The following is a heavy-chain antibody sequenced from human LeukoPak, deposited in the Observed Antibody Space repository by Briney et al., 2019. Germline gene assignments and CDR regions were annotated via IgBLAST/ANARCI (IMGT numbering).Heavy chain of an antibody. CDR2: INPSGGST. CDR1: GYTFTSYY. CDR3: ARGDYVWGSYRPQGPFDY. V-gene: IGHV1-46*01. D-gene: IGHD3-16*02. J-gene: IGHJ4*02. Sequence: ASVKVSCKASGYTFTSYYMHWVRQAPGQGLEWMGIINPSGGSTSYAQKFQGRVTMTRDTSTSTVYMELSSLRSEDTAVYYCARGDYVWGSYRPQGPFDYWGQGTLVTVSS.